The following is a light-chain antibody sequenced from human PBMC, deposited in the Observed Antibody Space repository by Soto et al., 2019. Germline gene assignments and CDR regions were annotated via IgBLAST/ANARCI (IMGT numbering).Light chain of an antibody. J-gene: IGKJ5*01. CDR2: ATS. Sequence: DIQLTQSPSFLSASVGDRVTITCRASQGINSYLAWYQQTPGKAPKLLIYATSTLQTGVPSRFSGSGSGTEFTLTISSLQPEDFATYYCQQSDTYPLTFGQGTRLDIK. CDR1: QGINSY. CDR3: QQSDTYPLT. V-gene: IGKV1-9*01.